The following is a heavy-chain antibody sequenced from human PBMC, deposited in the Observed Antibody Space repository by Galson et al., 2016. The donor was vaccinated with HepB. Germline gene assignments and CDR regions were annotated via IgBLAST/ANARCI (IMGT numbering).Heavy chain of an antibody. CDR2: ISSGAI. CDR1: GFTFSSYS. D-gene: IGHD7-27*01. Sequence: SLRLSCAASGFTFSSYSMNWVRQAPGKGLELVSYISSGAIYYSDSVKGRFTIPRDNANNSLYLQMNSQRAEDTAVYYCARYHLWAFDYWGQGTLVTVSS. V-gene: IGHV3-48*04. J-gene: IGHJ4*02. CDR3: ARYHLWAFDY.